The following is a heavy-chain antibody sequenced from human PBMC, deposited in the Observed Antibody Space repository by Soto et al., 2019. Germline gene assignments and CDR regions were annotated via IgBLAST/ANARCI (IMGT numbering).Heavy chain of an antibody. CDR3: ARGVGDGYNFLVYYYYGMDV. D-gene: IGHD5-12*01. J-gene: IGHJ6*02. CDR1: GGTFSSYA. Sequence: QVQLVQSGAEGKKPGSSVKVSCKASGGTFSSYAISWVRQAPGQELEWMGGIIPIFGTANYAQKFQGRVTITADESTSTAYMELSSLRSEDTAVYYCARGVGDGYNFLVYYYYGMDVWGQGTTVTVSS. CDR2: IIPIFGTA. V-gene: IGHV1-69*01.